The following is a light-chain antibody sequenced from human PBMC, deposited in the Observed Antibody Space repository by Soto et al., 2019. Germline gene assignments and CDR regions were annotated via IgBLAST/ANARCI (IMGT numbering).Light chain of an antibody. V-gene: IGLV2-14*01. J-gene: IGLJ3*02. CDR1: SSDVGGYNY. CDR2: EVS. CDR3: SSYIARSTWV. Sequence: QSALTQPASVSGSPGQSITISCTGTSSDVGGYNYVSWYQQHPGTSPKLMIYEVSNRPSGVSNRFSGSKSGNTASLIISGRQAEDEGDYYCSSYIARSTWVFGGGTKLTV.